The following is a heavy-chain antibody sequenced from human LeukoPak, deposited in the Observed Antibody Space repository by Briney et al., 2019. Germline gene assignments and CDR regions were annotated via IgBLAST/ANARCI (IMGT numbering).Heavy chain of an antibody. J-gene: IGHJ4*02. Sequence: GESLRLSCSASGFTFSSYAMHWVRQAPGKGLEYVSAISSNGGSTYYADSVKGRFTISRDNSKNTLYLQMSSLRAEDTAVYYCVKDPSSSWISKDYWGQGTLVTVSS. CDR1: GFTFSSYA. CDR3: VKDPSSSWISKDY. V-gene: IGHV3-64D*06. D-gene: IGHD6-13*01. CDR2: ISSNGGST.